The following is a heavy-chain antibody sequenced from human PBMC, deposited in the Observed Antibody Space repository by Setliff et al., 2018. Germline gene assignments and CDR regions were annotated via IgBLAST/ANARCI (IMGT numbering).Heavy chain of an antibody. Sequence: GGSLRLSCVVSGFSFSNYGMTWVRQAPGKGLEWISYISTSSGTRYYADSVKGRFTISRDNANQSLYLQMNSLRAEDTAVYYCAKDTHYYSNTGYYCFDYWGQGALVTVSS. V-gene: IGHV3-48*01. CDR1: GFSFSNYG. CDR3: AKDTHYYSNTGYYCFDY. J-gene: IGHJ4*02. CDR2: ISTSSGTR. D-gene: IGHD3-9*01.